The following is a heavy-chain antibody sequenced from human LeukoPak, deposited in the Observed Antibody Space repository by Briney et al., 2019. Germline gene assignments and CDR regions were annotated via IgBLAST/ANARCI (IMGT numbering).Heavy chain of an antibody. CDR3: ARHGSYSSSWYLDY. J-gene: IGHJ4*02. CDR2: IYYSGST. Sequence: SETLSLTCTVSGGSISSGSYYWGWIRQPPGKGLEWIGSIYYSGSTYYNPSLKSRVTTSVDTSKSQFSLKLSSVTAADTAVYYCARHGSYSSSWYLDYWGQGTLVTVSS. CDR1: GGSISSGSYY. V-gene: IGHV4-39*01. D-gene: IGHD6-13*01.